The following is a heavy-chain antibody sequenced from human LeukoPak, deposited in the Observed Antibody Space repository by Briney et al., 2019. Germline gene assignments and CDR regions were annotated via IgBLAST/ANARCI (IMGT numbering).Heavy chain of an antibody. CDR2: TYYLGTT. V-gene: IGHV4-39*01. D-gene: IGHD2-2*01. Sequence: SETLSLTCSVSGVSITTFNSDWAWIRQSPGKGLEWMGSTYYLGTTFYNPSLKSRLTISVDTSKNQFSLKLSSVAAADTAVYYCARHLEDCSGSSCYDFDSWGQGTLVIVSS. CDR1: GVSITTFNSD. J-gene: IGHJ4*02. CDR3: ARHLEDCSGSSCYDFDS.